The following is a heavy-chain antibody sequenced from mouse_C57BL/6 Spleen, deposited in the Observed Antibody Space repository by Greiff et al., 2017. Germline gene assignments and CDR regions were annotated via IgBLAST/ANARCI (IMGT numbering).Heavy chain of an antibody. CDR2: ISDGGSYT. CDR1: GFTFRSYA. CDR3: ARSGYYGNFYFDY. J-gene: IGHJ2*01. D-gene: IGHD2-1*01. V-gene: IGHV5-4*01. Sequence: QLVESGGGLVKPGGSLKLSCAASGFTFRSYAMSWVRQTPEKRLEWVATISDGGSYTYYPDNVKGRFTISRDNAKNNLYLQMSHLKSEDTAMYYCARSGYYGNFYFDYWGQGTTLTVSS.